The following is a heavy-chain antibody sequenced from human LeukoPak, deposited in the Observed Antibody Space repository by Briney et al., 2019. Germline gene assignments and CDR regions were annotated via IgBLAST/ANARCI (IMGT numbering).Heavy chain of an antibody. CDR1: GFTFSSYA. V-gene: IGHV3-30-3*01. CDR3: ARDPGVLYYFDY. J-gene: IGHJ4*02. CDR2: ISYDGSNK. Sequence: GKSLRLSCAASGFTFSSYAMHWVRQAPGKGLEWVAVISYDGSNKYYADSVKGRLTISRDNSKNTLYLQMNSLRAEDTAVYYCARDPGVLYYFDYWGQGTLVTVSS. D-gene: IGHD3-10*01.